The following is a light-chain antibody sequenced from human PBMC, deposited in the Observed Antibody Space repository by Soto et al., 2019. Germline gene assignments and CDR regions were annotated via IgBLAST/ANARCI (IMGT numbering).Light chain of an antibody. CDR2: KSS. V-gene: IGKV1-5*03. J-gene: IGKJ2*01. CDR1: QSISSW. Sequence: DIQMTQSPSTLSASVGDRVSITCRASQSISSWLAWYQQKPGKAPKLLIYKSSSLESGVPSRFSGSGSGTEFTLTISSLQPDDLATYYCQQYNSYPYTFGQGTNLEIK. CDR3: QQYNSYPYT.